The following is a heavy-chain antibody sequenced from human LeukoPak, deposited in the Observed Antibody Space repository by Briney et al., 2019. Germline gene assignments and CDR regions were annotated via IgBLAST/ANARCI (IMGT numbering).Heavy chain of an antibody. V-gene: IGHV3-48*03. CDR1: GFTFSSYE. CDR2: ISSSGSTI. J-gene: IGHJ4*02. Sequence: HPGGSLRLSCEASGFTFSSYEMNWVRQAPGKGLEWVSYISSSGSTIYYADSVKGRFTISRDNAKNSLYLQMNSLRAEDTAVYYCAKDSRASTVTTRYYFDYWGQGTLVTVSS. D-gene: IGHD4-17*01. CDR3: AKDSRASTVTTRYYFDY.